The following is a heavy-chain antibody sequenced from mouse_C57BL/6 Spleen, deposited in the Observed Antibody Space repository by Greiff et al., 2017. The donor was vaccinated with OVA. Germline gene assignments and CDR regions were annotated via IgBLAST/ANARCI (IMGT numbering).Heavy chain of an antibody. V-gene: IGHV1-54*01. CDR2: INPGSGGT. CDR1: GYAFTNYL. J-gene: IGHJ4*01. Sequence: LMESGAELVRPGTSVKVSCKASGYAFTNYLIEWVKQRPGQGLEWIGVINPGSGGTNYNEKFKGKATLTADKSSSTAYMQLSSLTSEDSAVYFCAREPLYYGSRYAMDYWGQGTSVTVSS. D-gene: IGHD1-1*01. CDR3: AREPLYYGSRYAMDY.